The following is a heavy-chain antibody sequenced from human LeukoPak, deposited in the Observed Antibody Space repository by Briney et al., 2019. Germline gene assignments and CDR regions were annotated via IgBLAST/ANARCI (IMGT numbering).Heavy chain of an antibody. J-gene: IGHJ4*02. D-gene: IGHD2-15*01. CDR2: IGHTGSIT. CDR1: GFTFGSYS. Sequence: PGGSLRLSCAGSGFTFGSYSMNWVRHAPGKGLEWVSYIGHTGSITDYADSVKGRFTISRDNSKKTVYLQMNSLTAEDTALYHCAREGGHLIDARGAVDYWGQGTLVTVSS. V-gene: IGHV3-48*01. CDR3: AREGGHLIDARGAVDY.